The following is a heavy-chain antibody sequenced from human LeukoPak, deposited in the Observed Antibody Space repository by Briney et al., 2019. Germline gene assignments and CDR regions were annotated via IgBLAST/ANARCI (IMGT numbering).Heavy chain of an antibody. Sequence: GASVKVSCKASGYTFTGYYMHWVRQAPGQGLEWMGWINPNSGGTNYAQKFQGRVTMTRDTSISTAYMELSRLRSDDTAVYYCARDLHGSGWGNWGFDPWGQGTLVTVSS. CDR2: INPNSGGT. CDR3: ARDLHGSGWGNWGFDP. J-gene: IGHJ5*02. D-gene: IGHD6-19*01. V-gene: IGHV1-2*02. CDR1: GYTFTGYY.